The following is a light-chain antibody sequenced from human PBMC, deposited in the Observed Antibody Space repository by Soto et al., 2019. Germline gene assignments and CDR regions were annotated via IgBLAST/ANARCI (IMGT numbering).Light chain of an antibody. CDR2: DAS. J-gene: IGKJ4*01. CDR3: QQSSISPLT. V-gene: IGKV3-20*01. CDR1: QDVTNNY. Sequence: EIVLTQSPGTLSLSPGERATLSCRASQDVTNNYLAWYQQKPGRAPRLLIHDASIRATGIPDRFSGSGSGTHFTLTISRLETEDFAMYYCQQSSISPLTFGGGTKVEIK.